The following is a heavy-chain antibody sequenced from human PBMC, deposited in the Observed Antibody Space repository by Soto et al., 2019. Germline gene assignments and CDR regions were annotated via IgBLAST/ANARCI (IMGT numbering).Heavy chain of an antibody. CDR3: AGVPDNYDSSGLIDY. V-gene: IGHV4-31*03. Sequence: QVQLQESGPGLVKPSQTLSLTCTVSGGSISSGGYYWSWIRQHPGKGLEWIGYIYYSGSTYHNPSLKGGVTLSVVTSKNQVSLKLSSWTAADTAVYYCAGVPDNYDSSGLIDYWGQGTLVTVSS. CDR2: IYYSGST. CDR1: GGSISSGGYY. D-gene: IGHD3-22*01. J-gene: IGHJ4*02.